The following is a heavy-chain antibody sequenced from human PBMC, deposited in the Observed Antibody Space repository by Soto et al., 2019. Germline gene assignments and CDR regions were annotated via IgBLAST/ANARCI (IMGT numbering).Heavy chain of an antibody. V-gene: IGHV3-11*01. CDR2: IRGRDGNI. CDR3: AGDQGLNYMAV. J-gene: IGHJ6*03. Sequence: QVQLVESGGGLVKPGGSLRLSCAASGFTFSDSFMSWSRQTTGKGLEWLSYIRGRDGNIYYADSVRGRFTISRDNAKNSVHLPMTRPRAEDTAVYYCAGDQGLNYMAVWVKGTTVTVS. CDR1: GFTFSDSF. D-gene: IGHD5-12*01.